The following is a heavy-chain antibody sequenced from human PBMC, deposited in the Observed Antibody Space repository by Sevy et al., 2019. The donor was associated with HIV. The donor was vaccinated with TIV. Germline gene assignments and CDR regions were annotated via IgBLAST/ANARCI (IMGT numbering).Heavy chain of an antibody. D-gene: IGHD3-22*01. CDR3: ATTKDYYESSGSPVDY. CDR1: GYTLNQLS. CDR2: FDPEDGET. V-gene: IGHV1-24*01. J-gene: IGHJ4*02. Sequence: ASVKVSCKVSGYTLNQLSMHWVRQAAGKGLEWMGSFDPEDGETAYAQKFQGRVTMTEGTSIDTAYMELSSLRSEDTAVYYCATTKDYYESSGSPVDYWGQGTLVTVSS.